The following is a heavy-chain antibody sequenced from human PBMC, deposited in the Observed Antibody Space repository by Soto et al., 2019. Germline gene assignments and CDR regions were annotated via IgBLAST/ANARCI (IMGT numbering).Heavy chain of an antibody. V-gene: IGHV3-23*01. D-gene: IGHD3-22*01. CDR1: GFTFSSYA. J-gene: IGHJ6*02. CDR2: ISGSGGST. Sequence: PGGSLRLSCAASGFTFSSYAMSWVRQAPGRGLEWVSAISGSGGSTYYADSVKGRFTISRDNSKNTLYLQMNSLRAEDTAVYYCASVTMIVVAIGDKRQPQGRAYGMDVWGQGTTVTVSS. CDR3: ASVTMIVVAIGDKRQPQGRAYGMDV.